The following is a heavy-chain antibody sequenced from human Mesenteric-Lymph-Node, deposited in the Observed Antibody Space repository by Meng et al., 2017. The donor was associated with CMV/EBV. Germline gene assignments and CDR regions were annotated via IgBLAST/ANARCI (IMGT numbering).Heavy chain of an antibody. V-gene: IGHV3-21*01. Sequence: GGSLRLSCAASGFTFSSHSMNWVRQAPGKGLEWVSSISSSSSYIYYADSVKGRFTISRDNAKNSLYLQMNSLRADDTAVYNCARGGSMAAARYYGLDVWGQGTTVTVSS. CDR2: ISSSSSYI. J-gene: IGHJ6*02. CDR3: ARGGSMAAARYYGLDV. D-gene: IGHD6-6*01. CDR1: GFTFSSHS.